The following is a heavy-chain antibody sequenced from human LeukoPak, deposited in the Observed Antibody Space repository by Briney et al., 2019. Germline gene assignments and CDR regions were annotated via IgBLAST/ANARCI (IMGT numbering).Heavy chain of an antibody. Sequence: SETLSLTCAVSGGSISSSNWWSWVRQPPGKGLEWIGEIYHSGSTYYNPSLKSRVTISVDTSKNQFSLKLSSVTAADTAVYYCTRQYGTTWWSDYWGQGTLVTVSS. V-gene: IGHV4-4*02. D-gene: IGHD2-8*02. CDR2: IYHSGST. CDR1: GGSISSSNW. CDR3: TRQYGTTWWSDY. J-gene: IGHJ4*02.